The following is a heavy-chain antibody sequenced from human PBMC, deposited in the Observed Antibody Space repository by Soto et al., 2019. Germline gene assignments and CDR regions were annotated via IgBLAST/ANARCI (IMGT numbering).Heavy chain of an antibody. J-gene: IGHJ4*02. D-gene: IGHD2-15*01. CDR3: ARAQRFLSGSGRPYYFDY. V-gene: IGHV4-34*01. CDR1: GGSFSGYY. Sequence: TLSLTCAVDGGSFSGYYWIWIRQPPGKGLEWMGEINHSGSTNYNPSLKSRVTISVDTSKNQFSLKLSSVTAADTAVYYCARAQRFLSGSGRPYYFDYWGQGTLVTVSS. CDR2: INHSGST.